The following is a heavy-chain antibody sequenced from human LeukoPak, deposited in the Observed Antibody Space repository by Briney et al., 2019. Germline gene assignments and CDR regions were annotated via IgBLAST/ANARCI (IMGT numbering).Heavy chain of an antibody. D-gene: IGHD1-26*01. CDR1: RGTFSSYA. CDR3: ARVDDLSALGAFDY. Sequence: ASVKDSCKASRGTFSSYAISWVRQAPGQGLEWMGGIIPIFGTANYAQKFQGRVTITADESTSTAYMELSSLRSEDTAVYYCARVDDLSALGAFDYWGQGTLVTVSS. V-gene: IGHV1-69*13. J-gene: IGHJ4*02. CDR2: IIPIFGTA.